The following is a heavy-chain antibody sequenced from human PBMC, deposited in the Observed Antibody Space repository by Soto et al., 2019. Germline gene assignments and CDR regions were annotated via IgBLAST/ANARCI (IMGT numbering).Heavy chain of an antibody. J-gene: IGHJ4*02. CDR2: INHSGST. CDR1: GGSFSGYY. Sequence: SETLSLTCAVYGGSFSGYYWSWIRQPPGKGLEWIGEINHSGSTNYNPSLKSRVTISVDTSKNQFSLKLSSVTAADTAVYYCARGGPTNPSSSRVRYFDYWGQGTLVTVSS. V-gene: IGHV4-34*01. D-gene: IGHD6-13*01. CDR3: ARGGPTNPSSSRVRYFDY.